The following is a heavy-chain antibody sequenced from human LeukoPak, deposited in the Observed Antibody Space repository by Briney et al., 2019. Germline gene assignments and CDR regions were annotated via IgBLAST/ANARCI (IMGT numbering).Heavy chain of an antibody. CDR2: INPSGGST. Sequence: ASVKVSCKASGYTFTSYYMHWVRQAPGQGLEWMGIINPSGGSTSYAQKFQGRVTTTRDTSTSTVYMELSSLRSEDTAVYYCARVDNSPTPLQWHFDYWGQGTLVTVSS. J-gene: IGHJ4*02. CDR1: GYTFTSYY. D-gene: IGHD5-24*01. CDR3: ARVDNSPTPLQWHFDY. V-gene: IGHV1-46*01.